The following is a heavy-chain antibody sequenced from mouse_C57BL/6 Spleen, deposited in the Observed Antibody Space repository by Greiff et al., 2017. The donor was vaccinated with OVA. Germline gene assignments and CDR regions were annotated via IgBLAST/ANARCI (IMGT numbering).Heavy chain of an antibody. D-gene: IGHD1-1*01. CDR1: GFTFSSYG. Sequence: EVMLVESGGDLVKPGGSLKLSCAASGFTFSSYGMSWVRQTHDKRLEWVATISSGGSYTYYPESVKGRFTISRDNAKNTLYLQRSSLKSEDTAMCYCARPNPLDYYGSSPGYFDVWGTGTTVTVSS. CDR3: ARPNPLDYYGSSPGYFDV. V-gene: IGHV5-6*02. CDR2: ISSGGSYT. J-gene: IGHJ1*03.